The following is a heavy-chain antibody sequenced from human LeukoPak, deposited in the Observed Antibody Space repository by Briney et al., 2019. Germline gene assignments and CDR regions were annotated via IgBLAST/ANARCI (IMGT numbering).Heavy chain of an antibody. V-gene: IGHV3-23*01. CDR3: ARRAVGARTWIFDY. Sequence: GGSLRLSCAASGFTFSSYAMSWVRQAPGKGLEWVSAISGSGGSTYYADSVKGRFTISRDNAKNSLYLQMNSLRAEDTAVYYCARRAVGARTWIFDYWGQGTLVTVSS. J-gene: IGHJ4*02. CDR2: ISGSGGST. D-gene: IGHD1-26*01. CDR1: GFTFSSYA.